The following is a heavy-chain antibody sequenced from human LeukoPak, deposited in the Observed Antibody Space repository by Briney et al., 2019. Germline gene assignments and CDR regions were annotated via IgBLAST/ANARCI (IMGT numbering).Heavy chain of an antibody. CDR2: INSDGSST. J-gene: IGHJ4*02. CDR3: AREGSYCSSTSCYMADFDY. V-gene: IGHV3-74*01. CDR1: GFTFSSYW. D-gene: IGHD2-2*02. Sequence: GGSLRLSCAASGFTFSSYWMHWVRHAPGKGLVWVSRINSDGSSTSYADSVKGRFTISRDNAKNTLYLQVNSLRAEDTAVYYCAREGSYCSSTSCYMADFDYWGQGTLVAVSS.